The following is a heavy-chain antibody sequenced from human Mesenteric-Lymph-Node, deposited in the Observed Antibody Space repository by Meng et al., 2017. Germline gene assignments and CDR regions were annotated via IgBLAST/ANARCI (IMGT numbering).Heavy chain of an antibody. CDR1: GGSISSGDNY. CDR3: ARGPNYYGSGSYRYWKNWFDP. J-gene: IGHJ5*02. Sequence: SETLSLTCTVSGGSISSGDNYWSWIRQPAGKGLECIGRIYTGGSTNYNPSLKSRVTISVDTSKNQFSLKLSSVTAADTAVYYCARGPNYYGSGSYRYWKNWFDPWGQGTLVTVSS. D-gene: IGHD3-10*01. V-gene: IGHV4-61*02. CDR2: IYTGGST.